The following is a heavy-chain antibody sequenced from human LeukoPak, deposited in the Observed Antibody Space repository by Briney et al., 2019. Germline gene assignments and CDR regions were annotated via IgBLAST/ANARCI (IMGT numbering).Heavy chain of an antibody. CDR2: ISRDGGST. V-gene: IGHV3-64*01. Sequence: GGSLRLSCVGSGFTFSSFGIRWVRQAPGKGLEHVSDISRDGGSTFYGNSVKGRFSISRDNSKNTVYLQVGSLRADDTGVYYCAREGGDYRGQGTLVTVSS. J-gene: IGHJ4*02. D-gene: IGHD3-16*01. CDR3: AREGGDY. CDR1: GFTFSSFG.